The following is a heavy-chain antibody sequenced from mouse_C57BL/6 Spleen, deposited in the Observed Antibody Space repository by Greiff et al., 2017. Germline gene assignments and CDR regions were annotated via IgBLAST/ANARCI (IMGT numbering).Heavy chain of an antibody. CDR2: IYPGDGDT. CDR3: ARGGDSNYLKGY. Sequence: VKLVESGPELVKPGASVKISCKASGYAFSSSWMNWVKQRPGKGLEWIGRIYPGDGDTNYNGKFKGKATLTADKSSSTAYMQLSSLTSEDSAVYFCARGGDSNYLKGYWGQGTTLTVSS. CDR1: GYAFSSSW. V-gene: IGHV1-82*01. J-gene: IGHJ2*01. D-gene: IGHD2-5*01.